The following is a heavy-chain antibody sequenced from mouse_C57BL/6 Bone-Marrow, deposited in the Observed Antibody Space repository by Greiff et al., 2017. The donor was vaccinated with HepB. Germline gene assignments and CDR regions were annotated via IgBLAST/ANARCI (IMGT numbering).Heavy chain of an antibody. D-gene: IGHD2-3*01. V-gene: IGHV5-4*01. J-gene: IGHJ2*01. CDR2: ISDGGSYT. Sequence: EVQLVESGGGLVKPGGSLKLSCAASGFTFSSYAMSWVRQTPEKRLEWVATISDGGSYTYYPDNVKGRFTISRDNAKNNLYLQMSHLKSEDTAMYYCARAFYDGPFDYWGQGTTLTVSS. CDR3: ARAFYDGPFDY. CDR1: GFTFSSYA.